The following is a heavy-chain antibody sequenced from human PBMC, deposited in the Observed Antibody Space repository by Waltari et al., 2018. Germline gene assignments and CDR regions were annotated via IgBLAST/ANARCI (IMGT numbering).Heavy chain of an antibody. CDR1: GLSFSDFN. Sequence: VQLVEAGGTLVQPGESLRLSCAASGLSFSDFNMNWVRQAPGKGPECISYISGSGTTIYYADSVKGRFTVSRDNVKNSLYLQMNNLRVEDTAVYYCARVHGKWFNPWGQGTLVTVSS. V-gene: IGHV3-48*01. CDR2: ISGSGTTI. J-gene: IGHJ5*02. CDR3: ARVHGKWFNP.